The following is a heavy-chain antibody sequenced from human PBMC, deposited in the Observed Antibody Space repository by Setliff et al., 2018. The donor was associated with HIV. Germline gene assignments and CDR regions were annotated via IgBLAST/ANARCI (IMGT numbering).Heavy chain of an antibody. V-gene: IGHV4-34*11. CDR3: AGGLVSQKVPFDP. J-gene: IGHJ5*02. CDR1: GGSFSGYY. D-gene: IGHD1-1*01. Sequence: SETLSLTCAVYGGSFSGYYWSWIRQPPGKGLEWIGYIYYSGSTNYNPSLTSRVTISVDTSRNQFSLKLSSVTAADTAVYYCAGGLVSQKVPFDPWGQGTLVTISS. CDR2: IYYSGST.